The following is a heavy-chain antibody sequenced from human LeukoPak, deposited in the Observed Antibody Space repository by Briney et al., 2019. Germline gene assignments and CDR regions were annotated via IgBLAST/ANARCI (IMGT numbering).Heavy chain of an antibody. CDR1: GFTFSSYS. CDR2: ISSSSSYI. V-gene: IGHV3-21*01. D-gene: IGHD3-22*01. CDR3: ARDTMIVGFDI. J-gene: IGHJ3*02. Sequence: GGSLRLSCAASGFTFSSYSMNWARQAPGKGLKWVSSISSSSSYIYYADSVKGRFTISRDNAKNSLYLQMNSLRAEDTAVYYCARDTMIVGFDIWGQGTMVTVSS.